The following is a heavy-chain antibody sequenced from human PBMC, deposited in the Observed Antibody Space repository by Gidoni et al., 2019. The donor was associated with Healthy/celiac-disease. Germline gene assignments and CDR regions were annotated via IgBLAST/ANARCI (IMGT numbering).Heavy chain of an antibody. J-gene: IGHJ6*03. CDR1: GGSISSGGYY. CDR2: IYYSGST. CDR3: ARVVVVAATAYYYYYMDV. D-gene: IGHD2-15*01. V-gene: IGHV4-30-4*01. Sequence: QVQLQESGTGLVKPSQPLSLTCAVSGGSISSGGYYWSWIRQPPGKGLEWIGYIYYSGSTYYNPSLKSRVTISVDTSKNQFSLKLSSVTAADTAVYYCARVVVVAATAYYYYYMDVWGKGTTVTVSS.